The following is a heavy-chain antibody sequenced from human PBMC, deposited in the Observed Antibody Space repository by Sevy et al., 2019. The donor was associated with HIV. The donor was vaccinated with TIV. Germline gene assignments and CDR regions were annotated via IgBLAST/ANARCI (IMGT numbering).Heavy chain of an antibody. Sequence: GGSLRLSCAASGFNISSNYLSWVRQAPGKGLEWVSVIYGNNSTYYADFVKGRFTISRDNSKNTLYLQMNSLRVEDTAIYYCVRGEQSMSFNHWGQATLVTVSS. CDR1: GFNISSNY. D-gene: IGHD4-4*01. CDR2: IYGNNST. J-gene: IGHJ4*02. CDR3: VRGEQSMSFNH. V-gene: IGHV3-53*01.